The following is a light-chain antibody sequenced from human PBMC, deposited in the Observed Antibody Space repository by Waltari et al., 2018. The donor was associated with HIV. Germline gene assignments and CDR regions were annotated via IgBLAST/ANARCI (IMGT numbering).Light chain of an antibody. CDR1: TSDVRGYNP. V-gene: IGLV2-14*01. CDR3: SSYTSSSTVV. J-gene: IGLJ3*02. CDR2: EVS. Sequence: QSAPTQPASVSGSPGQSITISCPGTTSDVRGYNPVPWYQQHPGKAPKLMIYEVSNRPSGVSNRLSGSKSGNTASLTISGLQAEDEADYYCSSYTSSSTVVFGGGTKLTVL.